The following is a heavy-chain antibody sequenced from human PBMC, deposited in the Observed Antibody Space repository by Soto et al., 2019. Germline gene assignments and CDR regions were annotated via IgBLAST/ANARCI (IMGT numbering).Heavy chain of an antibody. CDR3: TRAARELSAVSYYYGMDV. V-gene: IGHV3-49*03. J-gene: IGHJ6*02. D-gene: IGHD3-16*02. CDR2: IRSKAYGGTT. Sequence: GGSLRLSCTASGFTFGDYAMSWFRQAPGKGLEWVGFIRSKAYGGTTEYAASVKGRFTISRDDSKSIAYLQMNSLRTEDTAVYYCTRAARELSAVSYYYGMDVWGQGTTVTV. CDR1: GFTFGDYA.